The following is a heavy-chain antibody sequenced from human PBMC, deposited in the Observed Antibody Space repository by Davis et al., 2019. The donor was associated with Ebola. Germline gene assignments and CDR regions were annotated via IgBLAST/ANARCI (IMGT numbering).Heavy chain of an antibody. J-gene: IGHJ3*02. V-gene: IGHV4-34*01. CDR2: INHSGST. CDR1: GESVSSFY. Sequence: SETLSLTCTVSGESVSSFYWSWIRQPPGKGLEWIGEINHSGSTNYNPSLKSRVTISVDTSKNQFSLKLSSVTAADTAVYYCAREVLHAFDIWGQGTMVTVSS. D-gene: IGHD1-1*01. CDR3: AREVLHAFDI.